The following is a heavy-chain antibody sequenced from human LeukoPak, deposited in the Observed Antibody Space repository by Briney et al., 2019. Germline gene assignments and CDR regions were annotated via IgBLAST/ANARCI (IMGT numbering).Heavy chain of an antibody. CDR3: ARGRYYYDSSGLIDY. D-gene: IGHD3-22*01. V-gene: IGHV1-18*01. CDR1: GYTFTSYG. CDR2: VSAYNGNT. J-gene: IGHJ4*02. Sequence: ASDKVSCKPSGYTFTSYGISWVRQAPAPGREWMGWVSAYNGNTNYAQKLQGRFTMTTDTSTSTAYMELRSLRSDDTAVYYCARGRYYYDSSGLIDYWGQGTLVTVS.